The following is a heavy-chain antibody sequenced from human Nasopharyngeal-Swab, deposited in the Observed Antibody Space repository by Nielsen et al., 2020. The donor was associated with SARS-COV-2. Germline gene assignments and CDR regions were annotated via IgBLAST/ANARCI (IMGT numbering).Heavy chain of an antibody. V-gene: IGHV3-7*04. Sequence: GESLKISCAASGFPFRNYYMTWVRQPPGKGLEWVANIKQGGSEQFYADSVKGRFTISRDNAKNTVSLQMNSLRREDTAVYYCARESVVTGSDDAPDLWGRGTMVTVSS. D-gene: IGHD2-21*02. CDR1: GFPFRNYY. J-gene: IGHJ3*01. CDR3: ARESVVTGSDDAPDL. CDR2: IKQGGSEQ.